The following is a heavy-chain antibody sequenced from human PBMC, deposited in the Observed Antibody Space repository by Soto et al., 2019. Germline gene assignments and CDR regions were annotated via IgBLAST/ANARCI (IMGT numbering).Heavy chain of an antibody. CDR1: GFTFSSYW. CDR3: AREDITRGNFDY. CDR2: IKQDGSEK. Sequence: GSLRLSCAASGFTFSSYWMSWVRQAPGKGLEWMANIKQDGSEKYYVDSVKGRFTISRDNAKNSLYLQMNSLRAEDTAVYYCAREDITRGNFDYWGQGTLVTVPS. J-gene: IGHJ4*02. V-gene: IGHV3-7*01. D-gene: IGHD1-20*01.